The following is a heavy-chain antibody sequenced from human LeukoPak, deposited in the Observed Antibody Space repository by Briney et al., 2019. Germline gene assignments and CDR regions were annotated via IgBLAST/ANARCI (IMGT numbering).Heavy chain of an antibody. D-gene: IGHD3-22*01. V-gene: IGHV4-39*01. J-gene: IGHJ4*02. Sequence: SETLSLTCSVSGGLISGTIYYWAWLRQPPGKGLEWIGSISYSGRTYYTPSLKSRVTTSVDTSKNQFSLRLSSVTAADTAVYYCERQSDSSGYIHTWGQGTLVTVSS. CDR1: GGLISGTIYY. CDR2: ISYSGRT. CDR3: ERQSDSSGYIHT.